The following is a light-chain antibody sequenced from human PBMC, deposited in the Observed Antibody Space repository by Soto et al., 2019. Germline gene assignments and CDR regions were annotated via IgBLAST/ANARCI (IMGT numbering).Light chain of an antibody. Sequence: QSALTQPASVSGSPGQSITISCTGTSSDVGGYNYVSWYQQHPGKAPKLMIYDVSNRPSGVSNRFSGSKSGNTASLTISGIQAEDEADYYCSSYTSSSLYVFGTGTKGTVL. CDR3: SSYTSSSLYV. CDR1: SSDVGGYNY. V-gene: IGLV2-14*01. J-gene: IGLJ1*01. CDR2: DVS.